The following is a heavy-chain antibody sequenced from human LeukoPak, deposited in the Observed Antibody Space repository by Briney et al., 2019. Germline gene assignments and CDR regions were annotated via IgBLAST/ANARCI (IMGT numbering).Heavy chain of an antibody. D-gene: IGHD4/OR15-4a*01. V-gene: IGHV3-23*01. CDR1: GFTFSTYS. CDR2: LSGSGSTT. Sequence: GGSLSLSCAASGFTFSTYSLTWVRQAPGKGLEWVSGLSGSGSTTYYAASVKGRFTISRDNSKNTLYMQMNSLRAGDTAICYCARAPPYGGYYYYYYMDVWGKGATVTVSS. CDR3: ARAPPYGGYYYYYYMDV. J-gene: IGHJ6*03.